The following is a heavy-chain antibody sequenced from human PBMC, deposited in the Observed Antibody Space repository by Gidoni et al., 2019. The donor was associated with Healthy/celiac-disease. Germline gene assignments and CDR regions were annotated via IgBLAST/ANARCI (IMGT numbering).Heavy chain of an antibody. CDR2: ITPIFGTA. J-gene: IGHJ5*02. CDR1: GGTFSRYA. V-gene: IGHV1-69*01. D-gene: IGHD6-13*01. Sequence: QVQLVQSGAEVKKPGSSVKVSCKASGGTFSRYAISWVRQAPGQGLEWMGGITPIFGTATYAQKFQGRVTITADESTSTAYMELSSLRSEDTAVYYCARDKSKQQLVPWWFDPWGQGTLVTVSS. CDR3: ARDKSKQQLVPWWFDP.